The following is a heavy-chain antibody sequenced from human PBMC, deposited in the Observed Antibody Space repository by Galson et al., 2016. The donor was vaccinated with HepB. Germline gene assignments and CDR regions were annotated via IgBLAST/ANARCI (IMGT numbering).Heavy chain of an antibody. Sequence: SVKVSCKASGDSLRNYAVSWVRQAPGQGLEWMGGIIPMFGTTNYAQKFQGRVTITADKSTNTVYMELSSLRSEDTAVFYCARGPRRHKMWSGFPSNWFDPRGQGTQVTVSS. D-gene: IGHD3-3*01. CDR1: GDSLRNYA. CDR3: ARGPRRHKMWSGFPSNWFDP. V-gene: IGHV1-69*06. J-gene: IGHJ5*02. CDR2: IIPMFGTT.